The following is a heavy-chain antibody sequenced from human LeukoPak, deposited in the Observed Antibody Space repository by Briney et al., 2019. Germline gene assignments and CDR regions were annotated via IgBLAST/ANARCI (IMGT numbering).Heavy chain of an antibody. D-gene: IGHD6-25*01. CDR3: ARDASSAWPYWYFDL. Sequence: ESSETLSLTCTVSGGSISSNYWSWIRQAPGKGLEWIGYIHHSGNTNQNPSLKSRVTISVDTSKNQFSLKLSSVTAADTAVYYCARDASSAWPYWYFDLWGRGTLVSVSS. CDR1: GGSISSNY. V-gene: IGHV4-59*01. J-gene: IGHJ2*01. CDR2: IHHSGNT.